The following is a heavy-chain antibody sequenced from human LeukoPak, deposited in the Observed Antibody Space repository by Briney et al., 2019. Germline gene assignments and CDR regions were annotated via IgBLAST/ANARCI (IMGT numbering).Heavy chain of an antibody. CDR3: AREPSTVTTHYFDY. CDR2: IYYSGST. D-gene: IGHD4-17*01. CDR1: GGSISSGDYY. V-gene: IGHV4-30-4*01. J-gene: IGHJ4*02. Sequence: SQTLSLTCTVSGGSISSGDYYWSWIRQPPGKGLEWIGYIYYSGSTYYNPSPKSRVTISVDTSKNQFSLKLSSVTAADTAVYYCAREPSTVTTHYFDYWGQGTLVTVSS.